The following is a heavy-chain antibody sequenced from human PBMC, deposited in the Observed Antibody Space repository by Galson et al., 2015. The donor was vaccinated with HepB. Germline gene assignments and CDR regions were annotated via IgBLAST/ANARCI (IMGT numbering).Heavy chain of an antibody. V-gene: IGHV3-23*01. CDR3: AKDRAPLRFLEWVLNDY. CDR1: GFTFSSYA. CDR2: ISGSGGST. J-gene: IGHJ4*02. D-gene: IGHD3-3*01. Sequence: SLRLSCAASGFTFSSYAMSWVRQAPGKGLEWVSAISGSGGSTYYADSVKGRFTISRDNSKNTLYLQMNSLRAEDTAVYYCAKDRAPLRFLEWVLNDYWGQGTLVTVSS.